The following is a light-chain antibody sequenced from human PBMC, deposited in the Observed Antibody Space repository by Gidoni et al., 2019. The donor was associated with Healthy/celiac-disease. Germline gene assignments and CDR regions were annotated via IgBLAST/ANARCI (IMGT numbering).Light chain of an antibody. CDR3: QAWDSSIVL. CDR2: QDI. J-gene: IGLJ2*01. CDR1: ELGDNY. Sequence: SYELTQPPSVSVSPGQTASITCSGHELGDNYACWYQQKPGQSPVLVIHQDIKRPPGIPERFSGSKSGNTATLTISGTQAMDEADYYCQAWDSSIVLFGGGTKLTVL. V-gene: IGLV3-1*01.